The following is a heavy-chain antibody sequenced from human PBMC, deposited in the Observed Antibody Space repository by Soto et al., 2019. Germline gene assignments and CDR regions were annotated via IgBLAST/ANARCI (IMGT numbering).Heavy chain of an antibody. Sequence: SGPTLVNPTQTLTLTCTFSGFSLSISGMRVSWIRQPPGKALEWLARIDWDDDKFYSTSLKTRLTISKDTSKEQVVLTMTNMDPVDTATYYCARAVAGTGGYYFDYWGQGTLVTVSS. V-gene: IGHV2-70*04. D-gene: IGHD6-19*01. CDR3: ARAVAGTGGYYFDY. J-gene: IGHJ4*02. CDR2: IDWDDDK. CDR1: GFSLSISGMR.